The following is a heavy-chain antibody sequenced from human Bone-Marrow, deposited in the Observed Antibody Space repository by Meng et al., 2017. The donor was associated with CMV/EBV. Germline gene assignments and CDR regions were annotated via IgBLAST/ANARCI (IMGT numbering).Heavy chain of an antibody. CDR2: INHSGST. Sequence: SETLSLTCAVYGGSFSGYYWSWIRQPPGKGLEWIGEINHSGSTNYNPYHKSRVTISVDTSKTQFSLKLSSGTVADTAVYYCARIQGGARKYYYYYYRIDVWGQGTTVTVSS. V-gene: IGHV4-34*01. J-gene: IGHJ6*02. D-gene: IGHD3-16*01. CDR3: ARIQGGARKYYYYYYRIDV. CDR1: GGSFSGYY.